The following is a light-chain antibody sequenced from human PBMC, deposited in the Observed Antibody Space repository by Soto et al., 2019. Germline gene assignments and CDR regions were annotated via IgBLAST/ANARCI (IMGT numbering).Light chain of an antibody. CDR3: QQYGGSPRT. CDR1: QSIANS. J-gene: IGKJ1*01. Sequence: EIVLTQSPGTLSLSPGERASLSCRASQSIANSAARSQDKPGQAPRPLTLGAPNRATRSPDRISRSGSGTDSTLTISRLDPEDFAVYHRQQYGGSPRTLGQATPVEI. V-gene: IGKV3-20*01. CDR2: GAP.